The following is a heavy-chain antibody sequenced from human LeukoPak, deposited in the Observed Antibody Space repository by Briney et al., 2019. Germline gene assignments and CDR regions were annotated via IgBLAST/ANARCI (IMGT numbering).Heavy chain of an antibody. J-gene: IGHJ5*02. CDR2: IIGSGSST. CDR3: ARWYYYETSGLYYGSFDN. Sequence: GGSLRLSCAASGFTFSGYWMIWVRQAPGKGLQWVSVIIGSGSSTYYADSVKGRFTISRDNARNTLYLQMNNLRAEDTAVYYCARWYYYETSGLYYGSFDNWGQGTLVTVSS. D-gene: IGHD3-22*01. V-gene: IGHV3-23*01. CDR1: GFTFSGYW.